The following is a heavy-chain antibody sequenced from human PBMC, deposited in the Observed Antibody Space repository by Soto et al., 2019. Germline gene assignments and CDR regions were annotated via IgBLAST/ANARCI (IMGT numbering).Heavy chain of an antibody. V-gene: IGHV1-8*01. CDR3: ARNPATTGDFDF. Sequence: QVQLVQSGAEVKKPGASVKVSCKASGSTFTTYDINWVRQATGQGLEWVGWMNPNNGDTGYAQSFQDRVTMTRDTSTSTAYMELGSLRSEDTAVYYCARNPATTGDFDFWGQGTLVTVSS. CDR2: MNPNNGDT. CDR1: GSTFTTYD. J-gene: IGHJ4*02. D-gene: IGHD1-1*01.